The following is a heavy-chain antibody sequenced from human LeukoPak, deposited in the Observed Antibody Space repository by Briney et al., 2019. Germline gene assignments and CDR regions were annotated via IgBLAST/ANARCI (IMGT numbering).Heavy chain of an antibody. Sequence: PGGSLRLSCAASASTFSRYAMNWVRQAPGKGLEWVSLVSASGDSTSYADSVRGRFTMSRDNYGNTVYLHMDDLGADDTAVYYCTRSADPQLERPLDYWGQGVLVTVSS. V-gene: IGHV3-23*01. D-gene: IGHD1-1*01. CDR1: ASTFSRYA. J-gene: IGHJ4*02. CDR3: TRSADPQLERPLDY. CDR2: VSASGDST.